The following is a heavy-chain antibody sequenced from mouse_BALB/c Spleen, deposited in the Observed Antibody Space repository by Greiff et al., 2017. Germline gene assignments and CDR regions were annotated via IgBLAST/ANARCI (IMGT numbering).Heavy chain of an antibody. CDR2: ISSGGSYT. D-gene: IGHD1-1*01. V-gene: IGHV5-9-4*01. CDR3: ARGLITTRYFDV. J-gene: IGHJ1*01. CDR1: GFTFSSYA. Sequence: EVQGVESGGGLVKPGGSLKLSCAASGFTFSSYAMSWVRQSPEKRLEWVAEISSGGSYTYYPDTVTGRFTISRDNAKNTLYLEMSSLRSEDTAMYYCARGLITTRYFDVWGAGTTVTVSS.